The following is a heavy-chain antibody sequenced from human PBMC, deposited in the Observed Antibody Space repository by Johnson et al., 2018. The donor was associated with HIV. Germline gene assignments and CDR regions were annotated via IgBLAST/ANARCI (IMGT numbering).Heavy chain of an antibody. CDR2: INWNGGST. CDR3: ARVRTAAGFDAFDI. Sequence: VQLVESGGALVQPGGSLRLSCAASGFTFEDYGMSWVREAPGKGLEWVSGINWNGGSTGYVDSVKGRFTISRDNAKNSLYLQMNSLRAEDTALYYCARVRTAAGFDAFDIWGQGTMVTVSS. D-gene: IGHD6-13*01. CDR1: GFTFEDYG. V-gene: IGHV3-20*04. J-gene: IGHJ3*02.